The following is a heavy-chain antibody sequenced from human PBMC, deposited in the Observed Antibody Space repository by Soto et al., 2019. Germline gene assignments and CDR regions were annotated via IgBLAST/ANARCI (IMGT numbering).Heavy chain of an antibody. CDR1: GYSISSSNW. CDR3: ARHLKLIYGSGTQTRRTRLTYFQH. Sequence: SETLSLTCAVSGYSISSSNWWVWIRQPPGKGLEWIGYIYYSGNTYYNPSLKSRVTISVDTSKNQFSLKLSSVSAADTAVYYCARHLKLIYGSGTQTRRTRLTYFQHWGQGTLVTVSS. V-gene: IGHV4-28*01. D-gene: IGHD3-10*01. CDR2: IYYSGNT. J-gene: IGHJ1*01.